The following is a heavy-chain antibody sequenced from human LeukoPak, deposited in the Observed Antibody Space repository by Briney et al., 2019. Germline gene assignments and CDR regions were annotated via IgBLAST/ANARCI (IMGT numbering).Heavy chain of an antibody. D-gene: IGHD3-10*01. CDR3: ARDRYFGSDGFDI. V-gene: IGHV3-33*01. Sequence: QPVGSLRLSCAASGFSFSEHGMHWVRQAPGKGPEWVTVTWYDGSNNHYADSVKGRFTISRDNSKNTVFLEMNSLRAEDTAVYHCARDRYFGSDGFDIWGPGTMVIVSS. CDR1: GFSFSEHG. J-gene: IGHJ3*02. CDR2: TWYDGSNN.